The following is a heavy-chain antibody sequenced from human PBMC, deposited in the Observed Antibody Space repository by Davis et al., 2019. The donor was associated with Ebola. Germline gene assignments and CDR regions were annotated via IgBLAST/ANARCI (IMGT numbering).Heavy chain of an antibody. Sequence: PGGSLRLSCAGSGFTFGNYAMTWARQAPGKGLEWVSAVTSSGGSTYYADSVKGRFTISRDNAKNSLYLQMSSLRAEDTAVYYCARGLQTRWRVGWGMDVWGQGTTVTVSS. V-gene: IGHV3-23*01. CDR3: ARGLQTRWRVGWGMDV. CDR1: GFTFGNYA. D-gene: IGHD3-16*01. J-gene: IGHJ6*02. CDR2: VTSSGGST.